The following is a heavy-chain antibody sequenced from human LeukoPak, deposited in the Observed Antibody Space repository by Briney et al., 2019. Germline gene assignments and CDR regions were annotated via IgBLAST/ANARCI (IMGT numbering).Heavy chain of an antibody. D-gene: IGHD3-22*01. J-gene: IGHJ1*01. V-gene: IGHV4-39*01. CDR2: IYYSGRT. CDR3: ARRRYYDGSGYLE. Sequence: SETLSLTCSVSGDSFSRSDSYWDWIRQPPGKGLEWIGTIYYSGRTYYSPSLKRLVTMSVDPSNTQFSLTLSSLTAADTAVYYCARRRYYDGSGYLEWGQGTLLSVS. CDR1: GDSFSRSDSY.